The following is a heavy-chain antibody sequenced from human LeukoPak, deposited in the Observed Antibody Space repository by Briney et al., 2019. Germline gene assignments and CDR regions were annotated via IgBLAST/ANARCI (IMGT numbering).Heavy chain of an antibody. J-gene: IGHJ3*02. CDR1: GGSISSGGYY. CDR3: ARDQWEPQGAFDI. CDR2: IYYSGST. D-gene: IGHD1-26*01. V-gene: IGHV4-31*03. Sequence: SETLSLTCTVSGGSISSGGYYWSWIRRHPGKGLEWIGYIYYSGSTYYNPSLKSRVTISVGTSKNQFSLKLSSVTAADTAVYYCARDQWEPQGAFDIWGQGTMVTVSS.